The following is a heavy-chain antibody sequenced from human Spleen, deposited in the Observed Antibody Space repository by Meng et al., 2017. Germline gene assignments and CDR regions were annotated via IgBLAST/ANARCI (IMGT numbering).Heavy chain of an antibody. D-gene: IGHD4-17*01. Sequence: GESLKISCAASGFTFSSYAMSWVRQAPGKGLEWVSGISGSGGSTYYADSVKGRFTISRDNSKNTLYLQMNSLRAEDTAVYYCAKDATVTTYYFDYWGQGTLVTVSS. J-gene: IGHJ4*02. CDR1: GFTFSSYA. V-gene: IGHV3-23*01. CDR3: AKDATVTTYYFDY. CDR2: ISGSGGST.